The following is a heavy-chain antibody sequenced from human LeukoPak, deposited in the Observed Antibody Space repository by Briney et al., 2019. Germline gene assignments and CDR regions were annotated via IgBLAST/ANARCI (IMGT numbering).Heavy chain of an antibody. CDR1: GYTFTGYY. CDR2: INPNSGGT. J-gene: IGHJ6*03. D-gene: IGHD5-18*01. Sequence: ASVKVSCKASGYTFTGYYMHWVRQAPGQGLEWMGWINPNSGGTNYAQKFQGRVTMTRDTSISTAYMELSRLRSDDTAVYYCARSFNMDPRSIQLWLRYYYMDVWGKGTTVTVSS. CDR3: ARSFNMDPRSIQLWLRYYYMDV. V-gene: IGHV1-2*02.